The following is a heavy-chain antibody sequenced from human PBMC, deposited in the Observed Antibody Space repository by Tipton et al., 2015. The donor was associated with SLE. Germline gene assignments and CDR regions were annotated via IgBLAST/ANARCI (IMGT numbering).Heavy chain of an antibody. CDR3: ARGNYASYYFDY. J-gene: IGHJ4*02. CDR1: GGSISSYY. D-gene: IGHD1-7*01. CDR2: IYYSGST. Sequence: TLSLTCTVSGGSISSYYWSWIRQPPGKGLEWIGYIYYSGSTNYNPSLKSRVTISVDTSKNQFSLKLSSVTAADTAVYYCARGNYASYYFDYWGQGTLVTVSS. V-gene: IGHV4-59*08.